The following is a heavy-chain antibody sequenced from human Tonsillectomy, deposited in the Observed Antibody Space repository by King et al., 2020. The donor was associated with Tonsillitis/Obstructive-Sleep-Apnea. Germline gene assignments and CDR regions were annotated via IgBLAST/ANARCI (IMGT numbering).Heavy chain of an antibody. CDR2: IYWDDDK. CDR3: AHSYGRESGRYFDY. CDR1: GFSLSTSGVG. V-gene: IGHV2-5*02. J-gene: IGHJ4*02. D-gene: IGHD3-10*01. Sequence: TLKESGPTLVKPTQTLTLTCTFSGFSLSTSGVGVGWIRQPPGKALEWLALIYWDDDKRYSPSLKSRLNNTKDTSKNQVVLTMTNMDPVDTATYYCAHSYGRESGRYFDYWGQGTLVTVSS.